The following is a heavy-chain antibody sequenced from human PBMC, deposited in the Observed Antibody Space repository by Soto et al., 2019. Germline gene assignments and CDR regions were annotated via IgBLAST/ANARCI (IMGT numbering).Heavy chain of an antibody. Sequence: SVKVSCKASGFTFTSSAVQWVRQARGQRLEWIGWIVVGSGNTNYAQKFQERVTITRDMSTSTAYMELSSLRSEDTAVYYCARGSGGTRWWFDPWGQGTLVTVSS. CDR2: IVVGSGNT. CDR3: ARGSGGTRWWFDP. D-gene: IGHD2-15*01. CDR1: GFTFTSSA. V-gene: IGHV1-58*01. J-gene: IGHJ5*02.